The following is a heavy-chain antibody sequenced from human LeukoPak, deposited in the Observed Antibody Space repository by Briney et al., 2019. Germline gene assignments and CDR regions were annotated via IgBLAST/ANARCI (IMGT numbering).Heavy chain of an antibody. CDR2: ISSSSSYI. D-gene: IGHD4-17*01. J-gene: IGHJ3*02. V-gene: IGHV3-21*01. CDR3: ARNYDYGGNSAFDI. Sequence: GGSWRLSCPPSGSTFGTYSINWVRQAQGRGRGWASSISSSSSYIYYADSVKGRFTISRDNAKNSLYLQMNSLRAEDTAVYYCARNYDYGGNSAFDIWGQGTMVTVSS. CDR1: GSTFGTYS.